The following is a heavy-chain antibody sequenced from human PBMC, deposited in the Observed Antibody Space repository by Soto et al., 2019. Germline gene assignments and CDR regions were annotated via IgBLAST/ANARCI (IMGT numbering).Heavy chain of an antibody. CDR3: ARVLVGYDFWSGYALGPMDV. CDR2: IYYSGST. V-gene: IGHV4-59*01. D-gene: IGHD3-3*01. CDR1: GGSISSYY. Sequence: QVQLQESGPGLVKPSETLSLTCTVSGGSISSYYWSWIRQPPGKGLEWIGYIYYSGSTNYNPSLKSRVTISVDTSKNQFSLKLSSVTAADTAVYYCARVLVGYDFWSGYALGPMDVWGQGTTVTVSS. J-gene: IGHJ6*02.